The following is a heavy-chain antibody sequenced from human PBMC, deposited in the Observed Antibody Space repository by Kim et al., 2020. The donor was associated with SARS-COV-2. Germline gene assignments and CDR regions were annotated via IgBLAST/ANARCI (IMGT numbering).Heavy chain of an antibody. V-gene: IGHV4-39*01. Sequence: SETLSLTYTVSGGSISRSNYCWGWFRQPPGKGLEWIGSVYYSGSTYFSPSLKSRVTISVDASKNQFSLKLTSVTATDTAVYYGARGDYDFWSGPYWYFDL. J-gene: IGHJ2*01. CDR2: VYYSGST. D-gene: IGHD3-3*01. CDR3: ARGDYDFWSGPYWYFDL. CDR1: GGSISRSNYC.